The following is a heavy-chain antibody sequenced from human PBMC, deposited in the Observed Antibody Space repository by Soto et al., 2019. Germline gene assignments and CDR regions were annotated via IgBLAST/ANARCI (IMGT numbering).Heavy chain of an antibody. CDR3: ARSVEGHFDY. Sequence: EVKLVKSGGGLVQPGGSLRLSCAASGFRFSIYSMNWVRQAPGKGLEWSSYITSDTNTIKYADSVKGRFTISRDNAKNSLYLQMNSLRDEDTAVYYCARSVEGHFDYWGQGTVVTVSS. D-gene: IGHD6-19*01. CDR1: GFRFSIYS. V-gene: IGHV3-48*02. J-gene: IGHJ4*02. CDR2: ITSDTNTI.